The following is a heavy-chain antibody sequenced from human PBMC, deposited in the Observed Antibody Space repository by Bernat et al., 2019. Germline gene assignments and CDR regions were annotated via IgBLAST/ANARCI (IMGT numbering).Heavy chain of an antibody. Sequence: EVQLVESGGRLVQPGGSLRLSCAASGFTFSSYGMNWVRQAPGKWLEGVSYISSVSSTIYCADFWKGRFTIYRDNAKNSLYLQMNSLRAEDTAVYYCASEKAEYDILTGPYYYGMDVWGQGTTVTVSS. CDR1: GFTFSSYG. CDR3: ASEKAEYDILTGPYYYGMDV. V-gene: IGHV3-48*01. D-gene: IGHD3-9*01. CDR2: ISSVSSTI. J-gene: IGHJ6*02.